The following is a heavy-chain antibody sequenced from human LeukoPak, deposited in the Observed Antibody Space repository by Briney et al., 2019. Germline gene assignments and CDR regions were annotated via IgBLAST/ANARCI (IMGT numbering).Heavy chain of an antibody. CDR1: GYLFTSYW. J-gene: IGHJ4*02. CDR2: IYPGDSGT. Sequence: GESLKISCKGSGYLFTSYWIGWVRQMPGKGLEWMGIIYPGDSGTRYSPSFQGQVTISADKSISTAYLQWSSLKASDTAMYYCASPVGEASPGFDHWGQGTLVIVSS. D-gene: IGHD3-16*01. V-gene: IGHV5-51*01. CDR3: ASPVGEASPGFDH.